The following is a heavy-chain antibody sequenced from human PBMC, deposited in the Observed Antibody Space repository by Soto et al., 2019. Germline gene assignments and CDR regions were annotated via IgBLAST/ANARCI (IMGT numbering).Heavy chain of an antibody. D-gene: IGHD6-13*01. CDR1: GFTFSSYS. CDR3: ARPMYSGSHDAFDI. Sequence: GGSLRLSCAASGFTFSSYSMNWVRQAPGKGLEWVSYISSSSSTIYYADSVKGRFTISRDNAKNSLYLQMNSLRDEDTAVYYCARPMYSGSHDAFDIWGQGTMVTVSS. J-gene: IGHJ3*02. V-gene: IGHV3-48*02. CDR2: ISSSSSTI.